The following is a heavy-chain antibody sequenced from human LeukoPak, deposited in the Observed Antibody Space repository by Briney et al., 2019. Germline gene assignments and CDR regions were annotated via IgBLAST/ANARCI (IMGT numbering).Heavy chain of an antibody. J-gene: IGHJ4*02. D-gene: IGHD6-13*01. CDR1: GGSISSSSYY. CDR2: IYYTGTT. V-gene: IGHV4-39*01. CDR3: ARRGGLPPYSSSWYFDY. Sequence: PSETLSLTCTVSGGSISSSSYYWGWIRQPPGKGLEYIGSIYYTGTTYSNPSLKSRVTMSVDTSKNQFSLRLSSVTAADTAEYYCARRGGLPPYSSSWYFDYWGQGTLVTVSS.